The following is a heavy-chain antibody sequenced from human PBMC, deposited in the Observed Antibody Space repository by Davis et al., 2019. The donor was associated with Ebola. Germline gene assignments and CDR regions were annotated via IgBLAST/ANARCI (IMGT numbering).Heavy chain of an antibody. J-gene: IGHJ4*02. V-gene: IGHV3-23*01. CDR1: GFTFSSHA. CDR3: AKEGSITMIVVVITHFDY. D-gene: IGHD3-22*01. Sequence: GESLKISCAASGFTFSSHAMNWVRQAPGKGLEWVSGISDSGGSTHYADSVKGRFTISRDNSKNTLYLQMNSLRAEDTAVYYCAKEGSITMIVVVITHFDYWGQGTLVTVSS. CDR2: ISDSGGST.